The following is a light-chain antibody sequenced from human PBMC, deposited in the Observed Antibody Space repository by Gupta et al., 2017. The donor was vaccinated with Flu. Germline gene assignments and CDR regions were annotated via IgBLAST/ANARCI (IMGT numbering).Light chain of an antibody. Sequence: SSSNVGSNEVYWYQQLPATAPNLLTYRNNRRPAGVPGRSSGSTSATAASLAISGLRSEDAAYYYWAAGDDSLGGVVFGGGTKLTVL. CDR1: SSNVGSNE. CDR2: RNN. CDR3: AAGDDSLGGVV. J-gene: IGLJ2*01. V-gene: IGLV1-47*01.